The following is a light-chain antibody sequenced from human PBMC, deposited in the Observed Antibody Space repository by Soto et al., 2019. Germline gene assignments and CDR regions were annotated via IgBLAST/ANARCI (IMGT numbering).Light chain of an antibody. V-gene: IGLV2-14*01. CDR2: EVS. CDR1: SSDIGGYKY. CDR3: MSYTTTSTLV. J-gene: IGLJ3*02. Sequence: QSALTQPASVSGSPGQSITISCTGTSSDIGGYKYVSWYQQHPGKAPKLMIYEVSNRPSGVSNRFSGSKSVNTASLTISGLQAEDEADYYCMSYTTTSTLVVGGGTKLTVL.